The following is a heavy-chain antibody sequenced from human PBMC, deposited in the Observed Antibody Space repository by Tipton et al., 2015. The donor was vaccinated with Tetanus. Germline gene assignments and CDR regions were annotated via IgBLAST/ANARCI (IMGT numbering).Heavy chain of an antibody. CDR3: ARGLRRLFCTSASCHPNWCDP. D-gene: IGHD2-2*01. V-gene: IGHV3-7*01. J-gene: IGHJ5*02. CDR2: IKQDGSET. CDR1: GFTFSDYW. Sequence: VQLVQSGGGLVQPGGSLRLSCAASGFTFSDYWMTWVRQAPGKGLEWVANIKQDGSETSYVDSVKGRFTVSRDNAKNSLSLQMNSLRAEDTAVYYCARGLRRLFCTSASCHPNWCDPWGQGTLVTVSS.